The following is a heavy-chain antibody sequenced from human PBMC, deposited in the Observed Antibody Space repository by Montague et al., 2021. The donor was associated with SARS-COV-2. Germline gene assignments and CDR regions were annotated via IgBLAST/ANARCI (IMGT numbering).Heavy chain of an antibody. J-gene: IGHJ4*02. V-gene: IGHV4-59*01. D-gene: IGHD3-22*01. CDR2: IHYSGST. CDR3: ARIWYRSGYQGIYYFDY. Sequence: SETLSLTCTVSGGSISGYYWSWIRQPPGKGLEWIGYIHYSGSTNYNPSLKSRVTISVDTSKNQFSLKLSSVTAADTAVYYCARIWYRSGYQGIYYFDYWGQGTPVTVSS. CDR1: GGSISGYY.